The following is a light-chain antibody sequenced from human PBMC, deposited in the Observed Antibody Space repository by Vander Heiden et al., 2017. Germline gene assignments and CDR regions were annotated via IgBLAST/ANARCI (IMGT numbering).Light chain of an antibody. J-gene: IGKJ4*01. CDR1: QSISSS. CDR2: DAS. V-gene: IGKV3-11*01. CDR3: QHRTNWPLT. Sequence: EIVLTQSPATLSLSPGERATLSCRASQSISSSLAWYQQKPGQAPRLLIYDASKGATGIPARFSGSGSGTDYTLTISSLEPEDFAIYYCQHRTNWPLTFGGGTKVEIK.